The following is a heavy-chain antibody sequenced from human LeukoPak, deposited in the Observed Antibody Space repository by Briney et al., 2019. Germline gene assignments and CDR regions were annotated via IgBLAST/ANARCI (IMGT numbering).Heavy chain of an antibody. CDR1: GGSFSGYY. Sequence: ETLSLTCAVYGGSFSGYYWSWIRQPPGKGLEWIGEINHSGSTNYNPSLKSRVTISVDTSKNQFSLKLSSVTAADTAVYYCARGASDTVTTGIDYWGQGTLVTVSS. J-gene: IGHJ4*02. D-gene: IGHD4-11*01. CDR2: INHSGST. CDR3: ARGASDTVTTGIDY. V-gene: IGHV4-34*01.